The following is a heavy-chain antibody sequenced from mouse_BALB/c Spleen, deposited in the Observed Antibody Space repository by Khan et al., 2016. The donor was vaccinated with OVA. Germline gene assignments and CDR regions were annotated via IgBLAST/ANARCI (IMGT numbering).Heavy chain of an antibody. CDR3: ARMGGNYGYYYAMDY. J-gene: IGHJ4*01. CDR1: GFSLSTSGMG. D-gene: IGHD2-1*01. CDR2: IWWDDDK. V-gene: IGHV8-8*01. Sequence: QVTLKESGPGILQPSQTLSLTCSFSGFSLSTSGMGVGWIRQPSGKGLEWLAHIWWDDDKRYNPALKSRLTISKDTSSNQVFLKIASGDTADTATYYCARMGGNYGYYYAMDYWGQGTSVTVSS.